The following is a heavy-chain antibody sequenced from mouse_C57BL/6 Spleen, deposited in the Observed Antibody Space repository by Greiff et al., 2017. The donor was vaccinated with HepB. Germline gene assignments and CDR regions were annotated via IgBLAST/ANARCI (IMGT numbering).Heavy chain of an antibody. CDR1: GFTFTDYY. V-gene: IGHV7-3*01. J-gene: IGHJ1*03. CDR3: ARSTTPLGRWYFDV. D-gene: IGHD1-1*01. Sequence: DVMLVESGGGLVQPGGSLSLSCAASGFTFTDYYMSWVRQPPGKALEWLGFIRNKANGYTTEYSASVKGRFTISRDNSQSILYLQMNALRAEDSATYYCARSTTPLGRWYFDVWGTGTTVTVSS. CDR2: IRNKANGYTT.